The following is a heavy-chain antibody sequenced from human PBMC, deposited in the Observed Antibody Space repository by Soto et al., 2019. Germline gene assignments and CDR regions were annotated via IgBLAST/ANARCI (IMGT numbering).Heavy chain of an antibody. CDR1: GFTFSSYS. V-gene: IGHV3-48*01. CDR2: ITSSGTTV. D-gene: IGHD3-22*01. Sequence: PGGSLRLSCAASGFTFSSYSLNWVRQAPGKGLEWVSYITSSGTTVYYADSVKGRFTISRDNSKNTLYLQMNSLRAEDTAVYYCARFDYYDSSGYLDFGPKWGQGTLVTVS. CDR3: ARFDYYDSSGYLDFGPK. J-gene: IGHJ4*02.